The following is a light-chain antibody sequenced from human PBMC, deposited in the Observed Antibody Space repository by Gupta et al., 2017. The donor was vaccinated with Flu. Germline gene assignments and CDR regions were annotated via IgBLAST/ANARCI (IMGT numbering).Light chain of an antibody. V-gene: IGLV7-46*01. CDR1: TGAVTSGHY. CDR2: DTN. CDR3: LLFYGDARPV. Sequence: QAVVTQESSLTVSPGGTVTLTCDSSTGAVTSGHYPFWFQQKPGQAHRTLIYDTNSKHAWTPARFSGSVLGGTAALTLSGAQPEDEAEYYCLLFYGDARPVIGGRTELTVL. J-gene: IGLJ3*02.